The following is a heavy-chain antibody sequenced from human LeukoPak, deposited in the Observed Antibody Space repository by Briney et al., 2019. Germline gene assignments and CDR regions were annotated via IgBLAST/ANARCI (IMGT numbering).Heavy chain of an antibody. CDR1: GGTFSSYA. CDR2: IIPIFGTP. CDR3: ASIYDSTDY. Sequence: GASVKVSSKASGGTFSSYAISWVRQAPGQGLEWMGGIIPIFGTPNYAQKFQGRVTITADESTSTAYMELSSLRSEDTAVYYCASIYDSTDYWGQGTLVTVSS. V-gene: IGHV1-69*13. D-gene: IGHD3-22*01. J-gene: IGHJ4*02.